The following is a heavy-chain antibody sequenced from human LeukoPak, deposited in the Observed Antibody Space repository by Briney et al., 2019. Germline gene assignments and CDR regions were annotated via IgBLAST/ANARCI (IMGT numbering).Heavy chain of an antibody. CDR1: GGSFSGYY. J-gene: IGHJ4*02. Sequence: PSETLSLTCAVYGGSFSGYYWSWIRQPPGKGLEWIGCISYSGSTNYNSSLKSRVAISVDTSKNQFSLKLSSVTAADTAMYYCARHFTGRSPAGYWGQGTLVTVSS. V-gene: IGHV4-59*08. CDR3: ARHFTGRSPAGY. CDR2: ISYSGST. D-gene: IGHD6-19*01.